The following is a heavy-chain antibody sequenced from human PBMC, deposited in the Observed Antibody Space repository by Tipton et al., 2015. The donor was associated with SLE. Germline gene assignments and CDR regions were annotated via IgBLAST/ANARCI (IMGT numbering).Heavy chain of an antibody. CDR2: IYISGSGSI. CDR3: TRDRGNTVLYY. Sequence: TLSLTCTVSGASVSNYYWSWIRQPAGKGLEWIGRIYISGSGSITYNPSLKSCVTMSVDTSKNQVSLKLNSVTAADAAMYYCTRDRGNTVLYYWGQGTLVTVSS. CDR1: GASVSNYY. V-gene: IGHV4-4*07. J-gene: IGHJ4*02. D-gene: IGHD4-17*01.